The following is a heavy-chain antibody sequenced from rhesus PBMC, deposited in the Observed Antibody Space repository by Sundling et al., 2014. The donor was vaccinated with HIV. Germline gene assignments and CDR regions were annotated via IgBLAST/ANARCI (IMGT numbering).Heavy chain of an antibody. CDR1: GFTFSSYG. V-gene: IGHV3-103*01. Sequence: EVQLVETGGGLVQPGGSLKLSCAASGFTFSSYGMTWVRQAPGKGLEWVSGINSWGGNTYYADSVKGRFTISRDNSKNTLSLQMNSLRVDDTAVYYCARGAYHAFDFWGQGLRVTVSS. CDR3: ARGAYHAFDF. D-gene: IGHD1-44*02. J-gene: IGHJ3*01. CDR2: INSWGGNT.